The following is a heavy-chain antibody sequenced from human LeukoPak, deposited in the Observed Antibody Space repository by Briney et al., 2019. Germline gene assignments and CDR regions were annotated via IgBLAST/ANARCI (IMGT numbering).Heavy chain of an antibody. D-gene: IGHD6-19*01. J-gene: IGHJ4*02. CDR1: GGSVSSGSYY. CDR2: VYYSGST. V-gene: IGHV4-61*01. CDR3: AREYSSGWSGTGY. Sequence: SETLSLTCTVSGGSVSSGSYYWSWIRQPPGKELEWIGYVYYSGSTNYNPSLESRVTISVDTSKNQFSLKLSSVTAADTAVYYCAREYSSGWSGTGYWGQGTLVTVSS.